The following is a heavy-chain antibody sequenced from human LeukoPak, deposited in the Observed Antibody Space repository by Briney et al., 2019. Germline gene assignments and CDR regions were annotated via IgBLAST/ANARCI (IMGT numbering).Heavy chain of an antibody. CDR2: ISSSGSTI. V-gene: IGHV3-48*03. CDR1: GCTFSSYG. J-gene: IGHJ6*04. CDR3: AELGITMIGGV. D-gene: IGHD3-10*02. Sequence: PGGSLRLSCAASGCTFSSYGMNWVRQAPGKGLEWVSYISSSGSTIYYADSVKGRFTISRDNAKNSLYLQMNSLRADDTAVYYCAELGITMIGGVWGKGTTVTISS.